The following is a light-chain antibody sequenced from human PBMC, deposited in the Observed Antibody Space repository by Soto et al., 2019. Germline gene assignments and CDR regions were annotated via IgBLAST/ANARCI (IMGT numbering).Light chain of an antibody. CDR2: KAS. CDR1: QSISSW. Sequence: DIQMTQSPSTLSGSVGDRVTITCRASQSISSWLAWYQQKPGRAPKLLIYKASSLEGGVPPRFSGSGSGTEFTLTTSRLQPDDFANYYCLQYITSSPWTFGQGTKVDIK. V-gene: IGKV1-5*03. J-gene: IGKJ1*01. CDR3: LQYITSSPWT.